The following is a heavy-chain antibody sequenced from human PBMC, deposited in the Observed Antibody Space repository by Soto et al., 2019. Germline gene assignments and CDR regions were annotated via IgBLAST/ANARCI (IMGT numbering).Heavy chain of an antibody. CDR3: AREVEYCFSPSYYYFMDV. CDR1: GGSISSYY. J-gene: IGHJ6*03. Sequence: SETLSLTCTVSGGSISSYYWSWIRQPPGKGLEWIGYIYYSGSTNYNPSLKSRVTISVDTSKNQFSLKLSSVTAADTAVYYCAREVEYCFSPSYYYFMDVWGKGTTVTVSS. CDR2: IYYSGST. D-gene: IGHD2-21*02. V-gene: IGHV4-59*01.